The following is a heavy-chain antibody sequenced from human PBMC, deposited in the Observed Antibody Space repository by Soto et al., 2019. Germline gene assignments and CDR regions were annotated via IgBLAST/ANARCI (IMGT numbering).Heavy chain of an antibody. CDR2: ISGSGGST. Sequence: GGSLRLSCAASGFTFSSYAMSWVRQAPGKGLEWVSAISGSGGSTYYADSVKGRFTISRDNSKNTLYLQMNSLRAEDTAVYYCAKDPNPGPPKFHDSSGSSYWGQGTLVTVSS. V-gene: IGHV3-23*01. D-gene: IGHD3-22*01. J-gene: IGHJ4*02. CDR1: GFTFSSYA. CDR3: AKDPNPGPPKFHDSSGSSY.